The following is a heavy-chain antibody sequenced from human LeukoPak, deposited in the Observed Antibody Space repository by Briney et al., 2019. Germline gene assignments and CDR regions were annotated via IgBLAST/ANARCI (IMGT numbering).Heavy chain of an antibody. Sequence: GGSLRLSCAASGFTFSTYTMNWVRQAPGKGLEWVSSISSTSSSIYYADSVKGRFTISRDNAKNSLYLQMNSLRDEDTAVYYCARARGLLHWGQGTLVTVSS. CDR1: GFTFSTYT. CDR2: ISSTSSSI. J-gene: IGHJ4*02. V-gene: IGHV3-48*02. CDR3: ARARGLLH. D-gene: IGHD3-10*01.